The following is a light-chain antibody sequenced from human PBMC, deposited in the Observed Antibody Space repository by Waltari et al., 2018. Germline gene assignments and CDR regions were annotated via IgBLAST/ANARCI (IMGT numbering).Light chain of an antibody. CDR2: DVS. V-gene: IGLV2-14*03. CDR3: SSFTTSSTLL. J-gene: IGLJ2*01. Sequence: QSALTQPASVSASPGESITISCTATSSDVGDFNSVSWYQPHPGKAPKFMIYDVSNRPSGVSHRFSGSKSGNTASLTISGLQAEDEAVYYCSSFTTSSTLLFGGGTKLTVL. CDR1: SSDVGDFNS.